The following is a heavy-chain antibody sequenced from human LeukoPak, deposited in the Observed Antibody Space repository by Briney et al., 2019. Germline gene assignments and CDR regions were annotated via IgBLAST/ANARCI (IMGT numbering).Heavy chain of an antibody. CDR1: VFTVSSNY. CDR3: ARNYVTGELFYFDY. J-gene: IGHJ4*02. Sequence: GGSLRLSCAVSVFTVSSNYFSWVRQAPGKGLEWVSVIYSGGDTYYADSVKGRFTISRHNSKNTVYLQMNNLRNKDTAVYYCARNYVTGELFYFDYWGQGTLVTVSS. D-gene: IGHD7-27*01. CDR2: IYSGGDT. V-gene: IGHV3-53*04.